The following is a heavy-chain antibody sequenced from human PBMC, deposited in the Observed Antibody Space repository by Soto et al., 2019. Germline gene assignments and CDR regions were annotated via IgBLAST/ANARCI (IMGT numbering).Heavy chain of an antibody. CDR2: IYYSGST. CDR1: GGSISSGGYY. CDR3: ATVSAGGSGWHVTIFDY. Sequence: SETLSLTCTVSGGSISSGGYYWSWIRQHPGKGLEWIGYIYYSGSTYYNPSLKSRVTISVDTSKNQFSLKLSSVTAADTAVYYCATVSAGGSGWHVTIFDYWGQGTLVTVSS. D-gene: IGHD6-19*01. J-gene: IGHJ4*02. V-gene: IGHV4-31*03.